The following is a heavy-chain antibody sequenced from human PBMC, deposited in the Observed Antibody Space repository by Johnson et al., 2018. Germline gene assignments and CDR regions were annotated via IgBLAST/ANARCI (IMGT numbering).Heavy chain of an antibody. CDR1: GFTFSSHW. CDR2: IRQDGSDI. V-gene: IGHV3-7*01. Sequence: VQLQESGGGLVQPGGSLRLSCVGSGFTFSSHWMRWVRQAPGKGLEWVASIRQDGSDISHVDSVKGRFTISRDNAKNSLYLQMDSLRVEDRGVYYCVRVSSGGMDVWGQGTTVIVSS. J-gene: IGHJ6*02. D-gene: IGHD6-6*01. CDR3: VRVSSGGMDV.